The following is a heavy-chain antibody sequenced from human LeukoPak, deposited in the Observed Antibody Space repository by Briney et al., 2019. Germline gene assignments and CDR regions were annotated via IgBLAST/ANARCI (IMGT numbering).Heavy chain of an antibody. V-gene: IGHV3-23*01. CDR2: ISGSAART. D-gene: IGHD4-17*01. CDR3: ARTYGDYAHLDF. Sequence: GGSLRLSCTASGFTFNNYAMTWVRQAPGKGLEWVSAISGSAARTYYTDSVKGRFTISRDNSKNTLYLQMNSLRAEATAIYYCARTYGDYAHLDFWGQGTLVTVSS. J-gene: IGHJ4*02. CDR1: GFTFNNYA.